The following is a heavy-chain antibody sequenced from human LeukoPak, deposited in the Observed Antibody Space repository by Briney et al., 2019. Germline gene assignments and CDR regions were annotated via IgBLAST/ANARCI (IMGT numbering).Heavy chain of an antibody. CDR3: ARDGMVYAKGNYFDL. CDR1: GFAFSTYA. D-gene: IGHD2-8*01. J-gene: IGHJ2*01. CDR2: ISYDGSDK. V-gene: IGHV3-30*01. Sequence: PGGSLRLSCEVSGFAFSTYAFHWVRQAPGEGLQWVALISYDGSDKYYADSVKGRFTISRDNSKNTLYLQMNSLRPGDTAVYFCARDGMVYAKGNYFDLWGRGTLVTVSS.